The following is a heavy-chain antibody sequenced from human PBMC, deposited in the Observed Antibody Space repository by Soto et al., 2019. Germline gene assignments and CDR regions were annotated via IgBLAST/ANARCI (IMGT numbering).Heavy chain of an antibody. V-gene: IGHV3-23*01. CDR3: VRGVMSTEY. J-gene: IGHJ4*02. D-gene: IGHD2-8*01. CDR2: ISRSGDGT. Sequence: EVQLLESGGGLVQPGGSLRLSCAASGFTFSNYAMTWVRQAPGKGLGWVSTISRSGDGTYYTDSVKGRFTIYRDNSKDTLYLQMSSLRIEDAAVYYCVRGVMSTEYWGQGTMVSVSS. CDR1: GFTFSNYA.